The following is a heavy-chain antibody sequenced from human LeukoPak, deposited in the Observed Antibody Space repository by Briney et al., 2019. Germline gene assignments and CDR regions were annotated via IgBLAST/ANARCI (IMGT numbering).Heavy chain of an antibody. CDR3: ARGGSAATGFDY. J-gene: IGHJ4*02. CDR2: MNPNSGNT. Sequence: ASVKVSCKASGYTFTSYDINWVRQATGQGLEWMGWMNPNSGNTGYAQKFQGRVTMTRNTSISTAYMELSSLRSEDTAVYYCARGGSAATGFDYWGQGTLVTVTS. V-gene: IGHV1-8*01. D-gene: IGHD6-25*01. CDR1: GYTFTSYD.